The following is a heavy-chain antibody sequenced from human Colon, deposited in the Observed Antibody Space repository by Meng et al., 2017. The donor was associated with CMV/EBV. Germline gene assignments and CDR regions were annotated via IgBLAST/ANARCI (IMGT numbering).Heavy chain of an antibody. Sequence: GGSLRLSCAASGFTFDDYTMNWVRHAPGKGLEWVALVSWDGGSTRYADSVRGRFTISRDNAKNSLYLQMNSLRAEDTAVYYCARESILDAGYDYWGQGTLVTVSS. D-gene: IGHD2-2*02. J-gene: IGHJ4*02. CDR3: ARESILDAGYDY. CDR1: GFTFDDYT. CDR2: VSWDGGST. V-gene: IGHV3-20*04.